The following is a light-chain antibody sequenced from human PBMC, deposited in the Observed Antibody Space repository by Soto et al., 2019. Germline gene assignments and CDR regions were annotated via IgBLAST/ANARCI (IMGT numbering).Light chain of an antibody. CDR1: SSDVGGYNY. V-gene: IGLV2-14*03. Sequence: QSALTQPASVSGSPGQSITISCTGTSSDVGGYNYVSWYQHHPGKAPKLMIYDVSNRPSGVSNRFSGSKSGNTASLTISGLQAEDEADYYCSAYRSTSTLYVFGTGTKPTVL. CDR3: SAYRSTSTLYV. J-gene: IGLJ1*01. CDR2: DVS.